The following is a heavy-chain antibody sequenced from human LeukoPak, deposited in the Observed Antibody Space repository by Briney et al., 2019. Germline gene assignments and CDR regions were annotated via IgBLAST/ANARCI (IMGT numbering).Heavy chain of an antibody. Sequence: PSETLSLTCTVSGGSISSHYRSWIPQPPGKGLEWIGYIYYSGSTNYNPSLKSRVTISVDTSKNQFSLKLSSVTAADTAVYYCARGLKVAFDIWGQGTMVTVSS. V-gene: IGHV4-59*11. CDR3: ARGLKVAFDI. CDR2: IYYSGST. CDR1: GGSISSHY. J-gene: IGHJ3*02.